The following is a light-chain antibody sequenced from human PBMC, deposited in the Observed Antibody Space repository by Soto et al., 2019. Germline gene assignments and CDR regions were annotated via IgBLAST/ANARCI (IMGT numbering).Light chain of an antibody. J-gene: IGLJ1*01. CDR1: SSNIGAGYD. V-gene: IGLV1-40*01. CDR2: GNS. CDR3: QSYDSSLSGLNYV. Sequence: QAVVTQPPSVSGAPGQRVTISCTGSSSNIGAGYDVHWYQQPPGTAPKLLIYGNSNRPSGVPDRFSGSKSGTSASLAITGLQAEDEADYYCQSYDSSLSGLNYVFGTGTKLTVL.